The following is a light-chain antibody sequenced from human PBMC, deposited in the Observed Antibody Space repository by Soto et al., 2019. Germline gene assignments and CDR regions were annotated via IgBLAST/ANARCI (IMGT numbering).Light chain of an antibody. CDR1: SSNVGAHNF. J-gene: IGLJ1*01. V-gene: IGLV2-14*01. Sequence: QSVLTQPASVSGSPGQSITISCTGTSSNVGAHNFVSWYQQHPGKAPKLMIYEVSNRPSGVSDRFSGSKSGNTASLTISGLQAEDEADYYCSSYTSSSDYVFGTGTKVTVL. CDR3: SSYTSSSDYV. CDR2: EVS.